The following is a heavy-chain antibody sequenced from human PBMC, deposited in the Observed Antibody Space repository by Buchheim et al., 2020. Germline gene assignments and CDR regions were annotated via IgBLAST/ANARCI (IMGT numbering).Heavy chain of an antibody. CDR3: ARGLYWGRKYYFDY. CDR1: GGSFSGYY. Sequence: QVQLQQWGAGLLKPSETLSLTCAVYGGSFSGYYWSWIRQPPGKGLEWIGEINHSGSNNYNPSLKSRVTISVHTSKNQFSLKLSSVTAADTAVYYCARGLYWGRKYYFDYWGQGTL. V-gene: IGHV4-34*01. CDR2: INHSGSN. J-gene: IGHJ4*02. D-gene: IGHD7-27*01.